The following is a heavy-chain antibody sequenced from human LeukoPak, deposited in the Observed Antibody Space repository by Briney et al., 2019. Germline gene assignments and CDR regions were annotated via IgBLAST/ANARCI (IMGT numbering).Heavy chain of an antibody. Sequence: ASVKVSCKASGYSFTDYGISWVRQAPGQGLEWMGWISTYNGNTNYAQKLQGRVTMTTDTSTSTVYMELRSLRSDDTAVYYCARDGAVSGSRYFQHWGLGTLVTVSS. D-gene: IGHD3-22*01. V-gene: IGHV1-18*01. CDR3: ARDGAVSGSRYFQH. CDR2: ISTYNGNT. J-gene: IGHJ1*01. CDR1: GYSFTDYG.